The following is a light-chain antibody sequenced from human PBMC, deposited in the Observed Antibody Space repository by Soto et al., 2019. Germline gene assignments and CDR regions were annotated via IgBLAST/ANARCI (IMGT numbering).Light chain of an antibody. V-gene: IGKV1-5*03. CDR2: KAS. Sequence: DIQMTQFPSTLSASIGDRVTITCRASQTVSSWLAWYQQKPGKAPKLLIYKASTLETGVPARFSGSGSGTDFTLTISSLQPDDFATYYCQQYNRYSSYTFGQGTRLDIK. CDR3: QQYNRYSSYT. CDR1: QTVSSW. J-gene: IGKJ2*01.